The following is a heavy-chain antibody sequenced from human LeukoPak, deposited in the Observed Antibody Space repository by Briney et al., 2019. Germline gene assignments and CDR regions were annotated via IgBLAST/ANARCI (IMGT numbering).Heavy chain of an antibody. V-gene: IGHV3-11*01. CDR3: ARGLAEMAALNYYMDV. CDR1: GFTFSDYY. Sequence: PGGSLRLSFAPSGFTFSDYYMSWIRQAPGRGLGWVSYISSSGTTIYYTESVRGRFTISKDNAENSLYLQMNSLRAEDTAVYFCARGLAEMAALNYYMDVWGKGTTVTVSS. CDR2: ISSSGTTI. D-gene: IGHD5-24*01. J-gene: IGHJ6*03.